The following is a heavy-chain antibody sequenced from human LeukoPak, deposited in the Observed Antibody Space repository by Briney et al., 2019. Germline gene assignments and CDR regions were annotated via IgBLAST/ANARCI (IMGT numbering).Heavy chain of an antibody. Sequence: GRSLRLSCAASGFTFSSYGMHWVRQAPGKGLEWVAVIWYDGSNKYYADSVKGRFTISRDNSKNTLYLQMNSPRAEDTAVYYCARDPSSANYYYMDVWGKGTTVTVSS. V-gene: IGHV3-33*01. CDR3: ARDPSSANYYYMDV. J-gene: IGHJ6*03. D-gene: IGHD2-15*01. CDR2: IWYDGSNK. CDR1: GFTFSSYG.